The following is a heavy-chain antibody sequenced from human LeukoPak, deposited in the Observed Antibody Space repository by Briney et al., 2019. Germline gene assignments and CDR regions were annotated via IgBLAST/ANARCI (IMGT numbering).Heavy chain of an antibody. Sequence: SETLSLTCTVSGGSISSYYWSWIRQPPGKGLEWIGYIYYSGSTNYNPSLKSRVTISVDTSKNQFSLKLSSVTAADTAVYYCARAREGYDFWSGQFDYWGQGTLVTVSS. J-gene: IGHJ4*02. V-gene: IGHV4-59*01. CDR3: ARAREGYDFWSGQFDY. D-gene: IGHD3-3*01. CDR2: IYYSGST. CDR1: GGSISSYY.